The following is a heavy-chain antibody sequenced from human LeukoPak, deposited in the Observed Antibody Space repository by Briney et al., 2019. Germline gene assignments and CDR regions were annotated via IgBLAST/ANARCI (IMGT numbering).Heavy chain of an antibody. CDR1: GYTFTSYG. V-gene: IGHV1-18*01. CDR3: ARVLGIQLWGSSDY. CDR2: ISAYNGNT. D-gene: IGHD5-18*01. Sequence: ASAKVSCKASGYTFTSYGITWVRQAPGQGLEWMGWISAYNGNTNYAQKFQDRVTMTTDTSTSTAYMELRSLRSDDTAMYYCARVLGIQLWGSSDYWGQGTLVTVSS. J-gene: IGHJ4*02.